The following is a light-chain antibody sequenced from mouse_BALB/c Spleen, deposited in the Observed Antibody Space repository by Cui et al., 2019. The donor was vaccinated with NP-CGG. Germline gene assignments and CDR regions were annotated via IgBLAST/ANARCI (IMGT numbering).Light chain of an antibody. CDR2: GTN. Sequence: QAVVTQESSLTTSPGETVTLTCRSSTGAVTISNYANWAQEKPDHLFTGLIGGTNNRVPGVPARFSGSLIGDKAALTITGAQTEDEAIYFCALWYSNHWVFGGGTKLTVL. CDR3: ALWYSNHWV. J-gene: IGLJ1*01. CDR1: TGAVTISNY. V-gene: IGLV1*01.